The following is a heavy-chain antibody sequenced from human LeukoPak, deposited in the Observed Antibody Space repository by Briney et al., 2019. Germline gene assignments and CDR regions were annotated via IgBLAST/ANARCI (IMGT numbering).Heavy chain of an antibody. Sequence: SETLSLTCAVYGGSFSGYYWSWIRQPPGKGLEWIGEINHSGSTNYNPSLKSRLTISIDTSKIQFSLKLSSVTAADTAVYYCARGQSGYCTSSSCRGEFDYWGQGTLVTVSS. D-gene: IGHD2-15*01. J-gene: IGHJ4*02. CDR2: INHSGST. CDR1: GGSFSGYY. V-gene: IGHV4-34*01. CDR3: ARGQSGYCTSSSCRGEFDY.